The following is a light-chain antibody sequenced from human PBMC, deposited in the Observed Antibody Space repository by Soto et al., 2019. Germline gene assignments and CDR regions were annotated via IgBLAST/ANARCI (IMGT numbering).Light chain of an antibody. CDR3: QQYANSRT. V-gene: IGKV3-20*01. Sequence: ELVLTQSPGTLSLSPGERATLSCRASQSVSSSFLAWYQQKPGQAPRLLIYGASSRATGIPDRFSGSGSGTDFTLTISRLEPEDFALYYCQQYANSRTFGQGTKVEIK. CDR2: GAS. J-gene: IGKJ1*01. CDR1: QSVSSSF.